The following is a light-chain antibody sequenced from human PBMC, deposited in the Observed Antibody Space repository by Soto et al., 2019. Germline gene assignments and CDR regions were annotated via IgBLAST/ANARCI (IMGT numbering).Light chain of an antibody. CDR1: QSVSSN. CDR3: QQYNNWPPYT. CDR2: GAS. V-gene: IGKV3-15*01. Sequence: EIVMTQSPATLSVSPGERATLSCRASQSVSSNLAWYQQKPGQAPRLLIYGASTRATGIPARFSGSGSGTEFTLTISSLQYADFALYYCQQYNNWPPYTFGQGTKLEIK. J-gene: IGKJ2*01.